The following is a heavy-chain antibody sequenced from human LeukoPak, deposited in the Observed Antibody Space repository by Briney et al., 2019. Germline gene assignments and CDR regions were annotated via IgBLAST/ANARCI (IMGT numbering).Heavy chain of an antibody. J-gene: IGHJ4*02. Sequence: GGSLRLSCAASGFTFSNYAMSWVRQAPGKGLEWVSGISGSSGSTYYADSMKGRFTISRDNSKKTLYLQMNSLRAEDTAIYYCAKQRGYSSIDIDYWGQGTLVTVSS. CDR3: AKQRGYSSIDIDY. CDR2: ISGSSGST. CDR1: GFTFSNYA. V-gene: IGHV3-23*01. D-gene: IGHD6-13*01.